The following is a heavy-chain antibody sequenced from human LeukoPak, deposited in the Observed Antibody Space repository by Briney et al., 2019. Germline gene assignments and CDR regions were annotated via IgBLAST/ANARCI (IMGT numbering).Heavy chain of an antibody. J-gene: IGHJ4*02. D-gene: IGHD7-27*01. CDR1: GYTFTGYY. CDR3: ARQLGISGPFDY. V-gene: IGHV1-2*02. CDR2: INPNSGGT. Sequence: ASVKVSCKASGYTFTGYYMHWVRQAPGQGLEWMGWINPNSGGTNHAQKFQGRVTMTRDTSISTAYMELSRLRSDDTAVYYCARQLGISGPFDYWGQGTLVTVSS.